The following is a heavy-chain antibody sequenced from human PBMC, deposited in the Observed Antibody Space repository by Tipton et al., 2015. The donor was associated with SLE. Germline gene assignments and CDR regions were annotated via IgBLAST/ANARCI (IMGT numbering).Heavy chain of an antibody. J-gene: IGHJ4*02. D-gene: IGHD3-10*01. CDR1: GGPFSGYY. CDR2: INHSRST. V-gene: IGHV4-34*01. CDR3: ARGQGSGYGSGSYYD. Sequence: TLSLTCAVYGGPFSGYYWSWIRQPPGKGLEWIGEINHSRSTNYNPSLKSRVTISVDTSKNQFSLKLSSVTAADTAVYYCARGQGSGYGSGSYYDWGQGTLVTVSS.